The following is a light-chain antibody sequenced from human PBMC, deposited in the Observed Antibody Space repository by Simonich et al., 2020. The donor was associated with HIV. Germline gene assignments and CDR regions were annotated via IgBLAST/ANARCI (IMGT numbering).Light chain of an antibody. V-gene: IGKV4-1*01. CDR2: WAS. Sequence: DIVMTQSPDSLAVSLGERATINCKSSQSVLYSSNNKNYLAWYQHKPGQPPKLLIYWASTRESGVPDRFSGSGSGTDFTLTISTMQSEDFAVYYCQQCNNWPPTFGQGTKVEIE. CDR3: QQCNNWPPT. CDR1: QSVLYSSNNKNY. J-gene: IGKJ1*01.